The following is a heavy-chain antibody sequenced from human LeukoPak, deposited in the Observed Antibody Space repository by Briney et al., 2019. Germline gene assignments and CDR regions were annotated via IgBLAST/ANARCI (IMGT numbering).Heavy chain of an antibody. D-gene: IGHD6-13*01. CDR2: IYPGDSDT. J-gene: IGHJ6*03. CDR3: ARMVAAAAGTSGRDFYYYMDV. Sequence: GESLKISCKGSGYSFTSYWIGWVRQMPGKGLEWMGIIYPGDSDTRYSPSFQGQVTISADKSISTAYLQWSSLKASDTAMYYCARMVAAAAGTSGRDFYYYMDVWGKGTTVTVSS. V-gene: IGHV5-51*01. CDR1: GYSFTSYW.